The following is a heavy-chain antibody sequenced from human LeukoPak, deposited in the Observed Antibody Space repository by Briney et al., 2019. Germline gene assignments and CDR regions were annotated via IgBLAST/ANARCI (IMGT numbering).Heavy chain of an antibody. Sequence: SGGSLRLSCAASGFTFSSYWMTWVRQAPGKGLEWVANIKQDGSEKYYVDSVKGRFTISRDNAKNSLYLQMNSLRAEDTAVYYCAVVGYCSSTSCTSVGHNWFDPWGQGTLVTVSS. CDR2: IKQDGSEK. CDR1: GFTFSSYW. J-gene: IGHJ5*02. CDR3: AVVGYCSSTSCTSVGHNWFDP. D-gene: IGHD2-2*01. V-gene: IGHV3-7*01.